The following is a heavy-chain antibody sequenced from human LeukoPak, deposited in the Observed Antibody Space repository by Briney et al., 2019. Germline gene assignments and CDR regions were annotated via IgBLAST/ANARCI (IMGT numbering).Heavy chain of an antibody. CDR3: AVLSYDSSGYYYPFDY. Sequence: GASVKVSCKASGYTFTSYAMNWVRQAPGQGLEWMGWMNTNTGNPTYAQGFTGRFVFSLDTSVSTAYLQISSLKTEDTAVYYRAVLSYDSSGYYYPFDYWGQGTLVTVSS. CDR1: GYTFTSYA. CDR2: MNTNTGNP. V-gene: IGHV7-4-1*02. D-gene: IGHD3-22*01. J-gene: IGHJ4*02.